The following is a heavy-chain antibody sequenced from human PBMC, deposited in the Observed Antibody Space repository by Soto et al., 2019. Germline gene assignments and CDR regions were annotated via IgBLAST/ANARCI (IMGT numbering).Heavy chain of an antibody. CDR3: ARRSGGTYLTIGY. J-gene: IGHJ4*02. Sequence: QLQLQESGPGLVKPSETLSLTCTVSGDSISSTTYYWGWIRQPPGKGLEWIGDVFYSGSTYYNPSLKSRVTISVDTSKNQFSLKLNSVTVADTAVYYCARRSGGTYLTIGYWGQGTLVTVSS. CDR2: VFYSGST. D-gene: IGHD3-10*01. V-gene: IGHV4-39*01. CDR1: GDSISSTTYY.